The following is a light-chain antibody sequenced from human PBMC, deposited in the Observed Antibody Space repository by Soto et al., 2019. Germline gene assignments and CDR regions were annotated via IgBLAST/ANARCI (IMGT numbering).Light chain of an antibody. Sequence: DIQMTQSPSSLSASVGDRVTITCRASQGISRYLAWIQQKPGRAPKSLIYGAVTLQSGVPSRFSGSGSGREFTLTISSVQPEDFGTYSCQQSYNAPYTFGQGTMLEIK. V-gene: IGKV1-16*01. CDR2: GAV. CDR3: QQSYNAPYT. J-gene: IGKJ2*01. CDR1: QGISRY.